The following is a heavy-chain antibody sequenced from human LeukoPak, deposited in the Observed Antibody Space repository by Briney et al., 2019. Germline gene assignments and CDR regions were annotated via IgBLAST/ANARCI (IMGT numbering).Heavy chain of an antibody. CDR2: IFDDGNTV. J-gene: IGHJ5*02. Sequence: GGSLRLSCAASGFTFSDYYMTWIRQTPGKGLEWLSYIFDDGNTVLYADSIKGRFTVSRDNAENSLYLQMNSLRADDTAVYHCAKDGDFWNYRYRWFDPWGQGTLVTVSS. V-gene: IGHV3-11*01. CDR1: GFTFSDYY. CDR3: AKDGDFWNYRYRWFDP. D-gene: IGHD3-3*01.